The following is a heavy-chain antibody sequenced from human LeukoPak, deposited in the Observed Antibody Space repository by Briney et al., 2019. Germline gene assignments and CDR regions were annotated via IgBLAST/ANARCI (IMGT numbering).Heavy chain of an antibody. V-gene: IGHV4-34*01. CDR1: GGSISSYY. CDR3: ARADYGYY. D-gene: IGHD4-17*01. CDR2: INHSGST. Sequence: SETLSLTCTVSGGSISSYYWSWIRQPPGKGLEWIGEINHSGSTNYNPSLKSRVTISVDTSKNQFSLKLSSVTAADTAVYYCARADYGYYWGQGTLVTVSS. J-gene: IGHJ4*02.